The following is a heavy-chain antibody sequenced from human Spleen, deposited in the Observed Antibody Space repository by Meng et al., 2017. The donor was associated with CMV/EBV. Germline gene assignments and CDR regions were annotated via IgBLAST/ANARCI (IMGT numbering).Heavy chain of an antibody. V-gene: IGHV1-69-2*01. CDR1: GYTFTDYY. CDR3: ATGSWFDP. CDR2: VDPEDAET. J-gene: IGHJ5*02. Sequence: KISCNVSGYTFTDYYMQWVRQAPGKGLEWMGLVDPEDAETIYAENFQGRVTITADTSTGTTYMELSSLRSEDTAFYYCATGSWFDPWGQGTLVTVSS.